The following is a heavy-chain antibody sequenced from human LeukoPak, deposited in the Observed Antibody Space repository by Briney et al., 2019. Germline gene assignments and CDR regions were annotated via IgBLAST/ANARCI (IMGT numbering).Heavy chain of an antibody. J-gene: IGHJ5*02. V-gene: IGHV3-23*01. Sequence: GGSLRLSCVASAFPFSNYAMTWVRQAPGKGPEWVSGISGSGGGTYYADSVKGRFTISRDNSKNTLYLQLSSLRAEDTAVYYCAKGPTSGWLLYWLDTWGQGTLVTVSS. CDR3: AKGPTSGWLLYWLDT. D-gene: IGHD6-19*01. CDR1: AFPFSNYA. CDR2: ISGSGGGT.